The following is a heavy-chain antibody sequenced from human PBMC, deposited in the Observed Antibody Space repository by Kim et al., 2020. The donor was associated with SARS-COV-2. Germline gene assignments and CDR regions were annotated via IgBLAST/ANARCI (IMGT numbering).Heavy chain of an antibody. J-gene: IGHJ4*02. Sequence: SETLSLTCTVSGGSISSSSYYWGWIRQPPGKGLEWIGSIYYSGSTYYNPSLKSRVTISVDTSKNQISLKLSSVTAADTAVYYCARHSARYGSGSYSGYWGQGTLVTVSS. CDR1: GGSISSSSYY. CDR2: IYYSGST. D-gene: IGHD3-10*01. CDR3: ARHSARYGSGSYSGY. V-gene: IGHV4-39*01.